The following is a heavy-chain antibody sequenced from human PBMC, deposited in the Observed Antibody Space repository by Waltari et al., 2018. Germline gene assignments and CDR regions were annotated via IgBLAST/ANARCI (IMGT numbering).Heavy chain of an antibody. Sequence: EVQLLESGGGLVQPGGSLRLSCAASGFTVSSNYMSWVRQAPGKGLEWVSVIYSGGSTYYADSVKGRFTISRDKSKNTLYLQMNSLRAEDTAVYYCARGKSGSYYGAFDIWGQGTMVTVSS. CDR1: GFTVSSNY. CDR2: IYSGGST. D-gene: IGHD1-26*01. V-gene: IGHV3-53*01. CDR3: ARGKSGSYYGAFDI. J-gene: IGHJ3*02.